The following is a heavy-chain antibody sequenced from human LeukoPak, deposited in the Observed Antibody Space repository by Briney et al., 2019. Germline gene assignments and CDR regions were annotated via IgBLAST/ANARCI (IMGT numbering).Heavy chain of an antibody. D-gene: IGHD3-22*01. CDR2: INHSGST. CDR1: GGSISSNNW. Sequence: SGTLSLTCAVSGGSISSNNWWSWVRQPPGKGLEWIGEINHSGSTNYNPSLKSRVTISVDTSKNQFSLKLSSVTAADTAVYYCARSSGYYLFDYWGQGTLVTVSS. CDR3: ARSSGYYLFDY. J-gene: IGHJ4*02. V-gene: IGHV4-4*02.